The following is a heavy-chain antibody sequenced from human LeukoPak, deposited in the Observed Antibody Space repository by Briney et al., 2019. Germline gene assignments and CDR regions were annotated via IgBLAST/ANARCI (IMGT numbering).Heavy chain of an antibody. CDR1: GGSFSGYY. Sequence: SETLSLTCAVYGGSFSGYYWSWIRQPPGKGLEWIGEINHSGSTNYNPSLKSRVAISVDTSKNQFSLKLSSVTAADTAVYYCARLVSSGSFIDYWGQGTLVTVSS. CDR3: ARLVSSGSFIDY. V-gene: IGHV4-34*01. CDR2: INHSGST. J-gene: IGHJ4*02. D-gene: IGHD3-22*01.